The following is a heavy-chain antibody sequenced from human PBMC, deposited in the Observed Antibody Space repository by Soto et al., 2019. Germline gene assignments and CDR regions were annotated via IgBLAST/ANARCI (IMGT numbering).Heavy chain of an antibody. CDR2: INPSGGST. Sequence: GASVKVSCKASGYTFSTYYMHWVRQAPGQGYEWMGIINPSGGSTTYAQKFQGRVTMTRDTSTTTVYMELSSLKSEDTAVYYCARYHYNGYYFDYWGQGTLVTVSS. V-gene: IGHV1-46*01. CDR3: ARYHYNGYYFDY. J-gene: IGHJ4*02. D-gene: IGHD3-22*01. CDR1: GYTFSTYY.